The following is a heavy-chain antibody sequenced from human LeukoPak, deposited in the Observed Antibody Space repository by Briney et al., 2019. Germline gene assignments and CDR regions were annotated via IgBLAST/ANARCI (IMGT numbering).Heavy chain of an antibody. V-gene: IGHV3-23*01. D-gene: IGHD6-19*01. Sequence: GGSLRLSCAPSGFTFSSYSMSWVGQPPGRGREWVSAISVSGCKTYYADSVKGRFPISRDNSTNTLYLQMNRLRAEDTAVYYCAKGMEHWLVTELDYWGQGTLVTVSS. CDR1: GFTFSSYS. J-gene: IGHJ4*02. CDR3: AKGMEHWLVTELDY. CDR2: ISVSGCKT.